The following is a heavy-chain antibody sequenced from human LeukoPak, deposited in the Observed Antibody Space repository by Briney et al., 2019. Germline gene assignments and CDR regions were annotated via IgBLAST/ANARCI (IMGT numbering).Heavy chain of an antibody. V-gene: IGHV4-34*01. CDR2: INHSGST. Sequence: SETLSLTCAVYGGSFSGYYWSWIRQPPGKGLEWIGEINHSGSTNYNPSLKSRVTISVDTSKNQFPLKLSSVTAADTAVYYCARGRANWGQGTLVTVSS. CDR1: GGSFSGYY. J-gene: IGHJ4*02. CDR3: ARGRAN.